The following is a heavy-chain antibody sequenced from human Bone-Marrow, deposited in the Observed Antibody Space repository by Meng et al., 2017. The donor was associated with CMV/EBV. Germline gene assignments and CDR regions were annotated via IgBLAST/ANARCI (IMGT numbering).Heavy chain of an antibody. D-gene: IGHD3-3*01. J-gene: IGHJ4*02. V-gene: IGHV3-15*01. Sequence: GGSPRLSCAASGFTFSNAWMNWVRQAPGKGLEWVGHIKSKSDGGTTDYAAPVKGRFTISRDDSKNTLYLQMNSLKTEDTAVYYCTKTYYDFWSGYFPGYWGQGTLVTVSS. CDR3: TKTYYDFWSGYFPGY. CDR2: IKSKSDGGTT. CDR1: GFTFSNAW.